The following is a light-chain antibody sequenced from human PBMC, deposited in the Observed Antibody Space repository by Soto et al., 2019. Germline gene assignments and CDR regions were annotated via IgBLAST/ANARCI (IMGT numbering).Light chain of an antibody. CDR1: QNITNN. CDR3: QQYYGLPPLT. J-gene: IGKJ5*01. V-gene: IGKV1-33*01. CDR2: HAS. Sequence: IQMTQSKTSLSVSIGDRVIITCLASQNITNNLSWYQQKPGKAPNLLIYHASKLAKGVTSRFSGSGSGTDFSFIITSLQREDLATYYCQQYYGLPPLTFGQR.